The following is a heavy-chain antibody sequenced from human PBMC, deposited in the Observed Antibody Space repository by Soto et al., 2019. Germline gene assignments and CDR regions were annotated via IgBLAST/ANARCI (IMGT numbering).Heavy chain of an antibody. CDR3: ARGGGVPALGDP. CDR1: GVSMRNSY. D-gene: IGHD3-16*01. Sequence: SETLSLTCSVSGVSMRNSYWTWIWQSAGKGLEWIGRISTSGNTNYNPSLNSRLTMSVDTSKNQVSLQLTSVTAADTAVYYCARGGGVPALGDPWGQGTLVTVSS. V-gene: IGHV4-4*07. J-gene: IGHJ5*02. CDR2: ISTSGNT.